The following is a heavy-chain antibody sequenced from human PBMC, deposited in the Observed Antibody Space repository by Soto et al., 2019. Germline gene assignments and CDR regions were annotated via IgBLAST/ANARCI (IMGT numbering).Heavy chain of an antibody. CDR3: ARDCTEGSGPSSYLYYYYGMDV. D-gene: IGHD3-10*01. J-gene: IGHJ6*02. V-gene: IGHV1-18*01. CDR1: GYTFTSYG. Sequence: ASVKVSCKASGYTFTSYGISWVRQAPGQGLEWMGWISAYNGNTNYAQKLQGRVTMTTDTSTSTAYMELRSLRSDDTAVYYCARDCTEGSGPSSYLYYYYGMDVWGQGTTVTVSS. CDR2: ISAYNGNT.